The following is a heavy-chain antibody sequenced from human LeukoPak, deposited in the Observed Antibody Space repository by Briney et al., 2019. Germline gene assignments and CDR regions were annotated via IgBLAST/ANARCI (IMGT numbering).Heavy chain of an antibody. Sequence: PSETLSLTCTVSGGSISSSSYYWGWIRQPPGKGLEWIGSIYYSGSTYYNPSLKSRVTISVDTSKNQFSLKLSSVTAADTAVYYCARDQSIYAVGLDYWGQGTLVTVSS. J-gene: IGHJ4*02. CDR3: ARDQSIYAVGLDY. D-gene: IGHD3-16*01. CDR2: IYYSGST. V-gene: IGHV4-39*07. CDR1: GGSISSSSYY.